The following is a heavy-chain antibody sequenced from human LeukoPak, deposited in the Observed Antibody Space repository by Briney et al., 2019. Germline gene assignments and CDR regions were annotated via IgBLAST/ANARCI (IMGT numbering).Heavy chain of an antibody. CDR1: GFTFSSYA. CDR2: ISGSGGST. CDR3: AKDKSSITISRAADY. J-gene: IGHJ4*02. D-gene: IGHD3-3*01. Sequence: GGSLRLSCAASGFTFSSYAMSRVRQAPGMGLEWVSAISGSGGSTYYADSVKGRFTISRDNSKNTLYLQMNSLRAEDTAVYYCAKDKSSITISRAADYWGQGTLVTVSS. V-gene: IGHV3-23*01.